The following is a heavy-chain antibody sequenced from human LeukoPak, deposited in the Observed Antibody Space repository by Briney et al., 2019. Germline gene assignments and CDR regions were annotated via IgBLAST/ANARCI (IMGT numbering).Heavy chain of an antibody. V-gene: IGHV4-30-4*01. CDR3: ARDGDGYGMDV. Sequence: SQTLSLTCTVSGGSISSGDYYWSWIRQPPGTGLEWIGYIYYGGSTYYNPSLKSRVTISVDTSKNQFSLKLSSVTAADTAVYYCARDGDGYGMDVWGQGTTVTVSS. J-gene: IGHJ6*02. CDR1: GGSISSGDYY. CDR2: IYYGGST. D-gene: IGHD5-24*01.